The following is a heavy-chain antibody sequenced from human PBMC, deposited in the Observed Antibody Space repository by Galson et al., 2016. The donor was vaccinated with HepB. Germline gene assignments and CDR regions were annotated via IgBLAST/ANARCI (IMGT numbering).Heavy chain of an antibody. Sequence: SGSTYYNPSLKSRVTISVDTSKNQFSLKLSSVTAADTAVYYCARRLPGIVGATDYWGQGTLVAVSS. V-gene: IGHV4-39*01. D-gene: IGHD1-26*01. J-gene: IGHJ4*02. CDR3: ARRLPGIVGATDY. CDR2: SGST.